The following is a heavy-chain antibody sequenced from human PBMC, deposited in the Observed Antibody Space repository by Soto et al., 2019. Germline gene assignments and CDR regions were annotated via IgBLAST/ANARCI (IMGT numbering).Heavy chain of an antibody. CDR3: ARSQGSSTSLEIYYYYYYGMDV. D-gene: IGHD2-2*01. Sequence: QVQLVQSGAEVKKPGPSGRSSCKASGAPLAGLALGWGRQAPEKGLEWRGGIIPITGTANYAQKFQGRVTITADESTSTASMQLSSLRSEDTAVYYCARSQGSSTSLEIYYYYYYGMDVWGQGTTVTVSS. CDR1: GAPLAGLA. CDR2: IIPITGTA. J-gene: IGHJ6*02. V-gene: IGHV1-69*01.